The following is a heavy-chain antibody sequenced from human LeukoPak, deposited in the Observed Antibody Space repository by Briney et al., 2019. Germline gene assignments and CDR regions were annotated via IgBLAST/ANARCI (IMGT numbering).Heavy chain of an antibody. J-gene: IGHJ6*03. D-gene: IGHD3-3*01. V-gene: IGHV3-30*02. CDR2: IRYDGSNK. CDR1: GFTFSSYG. Sequence: GGSLRLSCAASGFTFSSYGMHWVRQAPGKGLEWVAFIRYDGSNKYYADSVKGRFTISRDNSKNTLYLQMNSLRAEDTAVYYCAKDAQYNDFRSGWTDTYYYYMDVWGKGTTVTVSS. CDR3: AKDAQYNDFRSGWTDTYYYYMDV.